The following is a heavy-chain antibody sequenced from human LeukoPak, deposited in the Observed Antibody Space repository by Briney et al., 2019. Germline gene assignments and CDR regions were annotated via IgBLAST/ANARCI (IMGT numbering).Heavy chain of an antibody. CDR2: IKSKSDGGTT. V-gene: IGHV3-15*05. D-gene: IGHD2-2*01. Sequence: GGSLRLSCAGSGFTFNNAWMTWVRQAPGKWLEWVGSIKSKSDGGTTDYAEPVKGRFTISREDSKNTLYLQMNSLKSEDTAVYYCTTAPCSTVICHPDEAFDIWGQGTMVTVSS. CDR1: GFTFNNAW. CDR3: TTAPCSTVICHPDEAFDI. J-gene: IGHJ3*02.